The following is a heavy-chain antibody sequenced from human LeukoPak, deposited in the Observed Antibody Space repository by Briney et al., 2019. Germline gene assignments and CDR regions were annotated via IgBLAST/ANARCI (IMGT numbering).Heavy chain of an antibody. CDR1: GFTFSSYV. CDR3: AKDMGYCSSATCYGLDY. V-gene: IGHV3-23*01. J-gene: IGHJ4*02. D-gene: IGHD2-2*01. Sequence: GGSLRLSCAASGFTFSSYVMSWVRQAPGKGLEWVSTVSGGGGTTYYADSVKGRFTISRDNSKNTLFLQMNSLRAEDTAIYYCAKDMGYCSSATCYGLDYWGQGTLVTVSS. CDR2: VSGGGGTT.